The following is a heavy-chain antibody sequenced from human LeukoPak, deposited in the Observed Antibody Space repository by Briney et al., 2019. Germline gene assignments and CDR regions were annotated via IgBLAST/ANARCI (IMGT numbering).Heavy chain of an antibody. CDR2: IYYSGST. CDR3: ARGVREVAADY. D-gene: IGHD2-15*01. CDR1: GDSISSYY. J-gene: IGHJ4*02. V-gene: IGHV4-59*01. Sequence: PSETLSLTCTVSGDSISSYYWSWIRQPPGKGLEWIGYIYYSGSTNYNPSLKSRVTISVDTSKNQFSLKLSSVTAADTAVYYCARGVREVAADYWGQGTLVTVSS.